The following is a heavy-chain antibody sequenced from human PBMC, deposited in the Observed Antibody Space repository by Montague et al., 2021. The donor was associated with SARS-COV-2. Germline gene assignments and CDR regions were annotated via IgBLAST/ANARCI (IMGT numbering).Heavy chain of an antibody. J-gene: IGHJ4*02. CDR3: ATLGAAPHGAPENGGFDF. D-gene: IGHD3-16*01. CDR2: ISHSGTS. CDR1: GVPASNTF. V-gene: IGHV4-59*02. Sequence: SETLSLTCDFSGVPASNTFWSWLRQSPGQGLEWIAYISHSGTSNYNSSLKSRLAISIDMSISRLSLTLTSVTAADSAIYYCATLGAAPHGAPENGGFDFWGPGTLITVSS.